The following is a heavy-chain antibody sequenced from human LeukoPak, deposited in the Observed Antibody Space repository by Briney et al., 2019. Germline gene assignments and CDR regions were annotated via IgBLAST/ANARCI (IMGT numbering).Heavy chain of an antibody. CDR2: INHSGST. J-gene: IGHJ6*03. CDR1: GGSFSGYY. CDR3: ARVFADLAAAILGYYYYYYMDV. V-gene: IGHV4-34*01. D-gene: IGHD2-2*01. Sequence: MTSETLSLTCAVYGGSFSGYYWSWIRQLPGKGLEWIGEINHSGSTNYNPSLKSRATISVDPSKNQFSLKLSSVTAADTAVYYCARVFADLAAAILGYYYYYYMDVWGKGTTVTVSS.